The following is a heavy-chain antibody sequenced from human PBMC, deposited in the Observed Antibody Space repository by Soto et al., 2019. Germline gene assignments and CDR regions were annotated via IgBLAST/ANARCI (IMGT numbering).Heavy chain of an antibody. V-gene: IGHV3-7*01. D-gene: IGHD6-19*01. CDR2: INQDGSEK. CDR3: ARVAYSNGWIYDY. CDR1: GFTFSSYW. Sequence: QSGGSLRLSCAASGFTFSSYWMSWVRQAPGKGLEWVANINQDGSEKYYVDSVKGRFTLSXXXXXXXXXXXXXXXXXXXTAIYFCARVAYSNGWIYDYWGQGTLVTVSS. J-gene: IGHJ4*01.